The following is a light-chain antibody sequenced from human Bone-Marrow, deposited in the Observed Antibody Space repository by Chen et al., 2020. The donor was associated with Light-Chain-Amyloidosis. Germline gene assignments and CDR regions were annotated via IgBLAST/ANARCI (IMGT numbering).Light chain of an antibody. Sequence: FMLTQPHSVSESPGKTVIISCTRSSGSIATNYVQWYQQRPGSSPTTVIYEEDQRPSGVPDRFSGSIDRSSNSASLTISGLKTEDEADYYCQSYQGSSQGVFGGGTKLTV. CDR3: QSYQGSSQGV. CDR1: SGSIATNY. J-gene: IGLJ3*02. CDR2: EED. V-gene: IGLV6-57*01.